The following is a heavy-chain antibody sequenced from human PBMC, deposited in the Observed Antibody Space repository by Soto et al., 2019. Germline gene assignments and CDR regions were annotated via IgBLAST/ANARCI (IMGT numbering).Heavy chain of an antibody. D-gene: IGHD3-16*01. CDR3: ARDGGPTGYYYYYGMDV. J-gene: IGHJ6*02. Sequence: GASVKVFCKASGYTFTSYAMHWVRQAPGQRLEWMGWINAGNGNTKYSQKFQGRVTITRDTSASTAYMELSSLRSEDTAVYYCARDGGPTGYYYYYGMDVWGQGTTVTVSS. CDR2: INAGNGNT. V-gene: IGHV1-3*01. CDR1: GYTFTSYA.